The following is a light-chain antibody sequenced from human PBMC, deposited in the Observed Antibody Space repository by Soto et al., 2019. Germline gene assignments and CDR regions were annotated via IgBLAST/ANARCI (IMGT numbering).Light chain of an antibody. V-gene: IGLV2-23*02. CDR1: GSDVGGYKF. CDR3: CSPVGTSTYV. Sequence: QSALTQPASVSGSPGQSITISCTGSGSDVGGYKFVSWYQQHPGKVPRLMIYEVTERPSGVSNRFSGSRSGNTASLTISGLQAEDEADYYRCSPVGTSTYVFGTGTKVTVL. CDR2: EVT. J-gene: IGLJ1*01.